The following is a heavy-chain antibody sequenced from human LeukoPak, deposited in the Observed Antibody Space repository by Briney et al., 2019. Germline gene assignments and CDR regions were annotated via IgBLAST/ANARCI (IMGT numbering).Heavy chain of an antibody. CDR1: GGSISSSSYY. J-gene: IGHJ4*02. D-gene: IGHD3-3*01. CDR3: ARDGRGSGIDY. CDR2: IYYSGST. Sequence: SETLSLTCTVSGGSISSSSYYWGWIRQPPGKGLEWIGSIYYSGSTKYNPSLKSRVTISVDTSKNQFSLKLSSVTAADTAVYYCARDGRGSGIDYWGQGTLVTVSS. V-gene: IGHV4-39*07.